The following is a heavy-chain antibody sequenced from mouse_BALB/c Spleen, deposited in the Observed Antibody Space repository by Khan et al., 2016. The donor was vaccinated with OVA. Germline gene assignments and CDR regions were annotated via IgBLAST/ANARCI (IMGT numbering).Heavy chain of an antibody. CDR3: ARGFYGDPFAY. CDR2: ISAGGGYT. J-gene: IGHJ3*01. V-gene: IGHV5-4*02. CDR1: GFTFSDYY. D-gene: IGHD2-13*01. Sequence: EVELVESGGDSVKPGGSLKLSCAASGFTFSDYYMYWVRQTPEKRLEWVATISAGGGYTYYVDSVKGRFTISRDEAKKNLYLQMSSLKSEDTAMYYCARGFYGDPFAYWGQGTLVTVSA.